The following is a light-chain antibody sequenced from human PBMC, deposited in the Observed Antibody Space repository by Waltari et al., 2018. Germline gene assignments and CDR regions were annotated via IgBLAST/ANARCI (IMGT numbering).Light chain of an antibody. CDR1: KSGDKY. CDR2: QDS. J-gene: IGLJ2*01. Sequence: SYELTQPPSVSVSPGQTASITCSGDKSGDKYACWYQQKPGQSPVLVIYQDSKRPSGIPERFSGSNSGNIATLTISGTQAMDESDYYCQAWDSSTGVFGGGTKLTVL. V-gene: IGLV3-1*01. CDR3: QAWDSSTGV.